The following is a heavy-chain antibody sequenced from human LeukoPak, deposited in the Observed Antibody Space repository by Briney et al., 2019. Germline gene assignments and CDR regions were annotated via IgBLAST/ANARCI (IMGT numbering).Heavy chain of an antibody. J-gene: IGHJ4*02. CDR2: IIPIFGTA. D-gene: IGHD6-19*01. V-gene: IGHV1-69*05. Sequence: ASVKVSCKASGGTFSSYAISWVRQAPGQGLEWMGGIIPIFGTANYAQKFQGRVTMTTDTSTSTAYMELRSLRSDDTAVYYCARCEAVAGTGDYWGQGTLVTVSS. CDR3: ARCEAVAGTGDY. CDR1: GGTFSSYA.